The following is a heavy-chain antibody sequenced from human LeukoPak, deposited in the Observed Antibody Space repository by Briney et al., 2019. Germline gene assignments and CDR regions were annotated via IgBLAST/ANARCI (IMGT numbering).Heavy chain of an antibody. J-gene: IGHJ6*03. D-gene: IGHD3-22*01. V-gene: IGHV3-7*01. CDR2: IKQDGSEK. Sequence: GGSLRLSCAASRFTFSSYWMSWVRQAPGKGLEWVANIKQDGSEKYYVESVKGRFTISRDNAKNSLYLQMNSLRAEDTAVYYCARAVSITMIVVVITTPGYMDVWGKGTTVTVSS. CDR3: ARAVSITMIVVVITTPGYMDV. CDR1: RFTFSSYW.